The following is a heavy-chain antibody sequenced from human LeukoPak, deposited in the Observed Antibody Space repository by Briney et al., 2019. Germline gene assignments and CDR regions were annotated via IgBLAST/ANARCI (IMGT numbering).Heavy chain of an antibody. V-gene: IGHV4-34*01. Sequence: SETLSLTCAVYGGSFSGYYWSWIRQPPGKGLEWIGEINHSGSTNYNPSLKRRVTISVDTSKNQFSLKLSSVTAADTAVYYCARLGWELPTLDYWGQGTLVTVSS. CDR3: ARLGWELPTLDY. D-gene: IGHD1-26*01. J-gene: IGHJ4*02. CDR1: GGSFSGYY. CDR2: INHSGST.